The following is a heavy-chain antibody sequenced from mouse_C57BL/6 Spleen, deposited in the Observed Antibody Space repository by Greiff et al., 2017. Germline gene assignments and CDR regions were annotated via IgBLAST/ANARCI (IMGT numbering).Heavy chain of an antibody. CDR1: GFTFSSYG. D-gene: IGHD3-1*01. CDR2: ISSGGSYT. CDR3: ARRGATEGFDY. Sequence: VQLKESGGDLVKPGGSLKLSCAASGFTFSSYGMSWVRQTPDKRLEWVATISSGGSYTYYPDSVKGRFTISRDNAKNTLYLQMSSLKSEDTAMYYGARRGATEGFDYWGQGTTLTVSS. V-gene: IGHV5-6*01. J-gene: IGHJ2*01.